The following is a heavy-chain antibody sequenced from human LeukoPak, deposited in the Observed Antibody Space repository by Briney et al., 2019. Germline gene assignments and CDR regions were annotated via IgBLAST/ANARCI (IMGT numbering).Heavy chain of an antibody. D-gene: IGHD6-13*01. CDR3: ASNYLSNSWYYFDY. CDR1: GGSISSYY. J-gene: IGHJ4*02. CDR2: ISYTGST. V-gene: IGHV4-59*01. Sequence: PSETLSLTCTVSGGSISSYYWSWIRQPPGKGLEWIGYISYTGSTNYNPSLKSRVTISVDTSKNQFSLRLNSVTGADTAVYYCASNYLSNSWYYFDYWGPGTLVTVSS.